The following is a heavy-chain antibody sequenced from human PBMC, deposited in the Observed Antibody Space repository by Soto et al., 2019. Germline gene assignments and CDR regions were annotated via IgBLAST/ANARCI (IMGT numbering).Heavy chain of an antibody. CDR1: GGTFSSYA. CDR3: ARDLFRSVVVVPAAIAPGYYYGMDV. D-gene: IGHD2-2*02. Sequence: GASVKVSCKASGGTFSSYAISWVRQAPGQGLEWMGGIIPIFGTANYAQKFQGRVTITADESTSTAYMELSSLRSEDTAVYCCARDLFRSVVVVPAAIAPGYYYGMDVWGQGTTVTVSS. CDR2: IIPIFGTA. V-gene: IGHV1-69*13. J-gene: IGHJ6*02.